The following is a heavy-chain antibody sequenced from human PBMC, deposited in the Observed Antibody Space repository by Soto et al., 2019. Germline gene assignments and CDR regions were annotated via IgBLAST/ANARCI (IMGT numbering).Heavy chain of an antibody. V-gene: IGHV4-39*01. D-gene: IGHD3-22*01. J-gene: IGHJ4*02. Sequence: PSETLSLTCTVSGGSISSSSYYWGWIRQPPGKGLEWIGSIYYSGSTYYNPSLKSRVTISVDTSKNQFSLKLSSVTAADTAVFYFARLDGGYYDSSGRYYFDYWGQGTLVTVSS. CDR3: ARLDGGYYDSSGRYYFDY. CDR1: GGSISSSSYY. CDR2: IYYSGST.